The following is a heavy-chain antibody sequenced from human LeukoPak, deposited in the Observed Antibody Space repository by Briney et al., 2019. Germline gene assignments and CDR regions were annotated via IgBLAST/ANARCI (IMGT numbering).Heavy chain of an antibody. CDR3: AREVDTAMNIYYYGMDV. D-gene: IGHD5-18*01. J-gene: IGHJ6*02. CDR1: GYTFTSYY. Sequence: ASVKVSCKASGYTFTSYYMRWVRQAPGQGLEWMGIINPSGGSTSYAQKFQGRVTMTRDTSTSTVYMELSSLRSEDTAVYYCAREVDTAMNIYYYGMDVWGQGTTVTVSS. CDR2: INPSGGST. V-gene: IGHV1-46*01.